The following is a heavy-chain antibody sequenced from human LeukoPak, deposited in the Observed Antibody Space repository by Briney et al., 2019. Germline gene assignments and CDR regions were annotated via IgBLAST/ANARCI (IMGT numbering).Heavy chain of an antibody. D-gene: IGHD5-18*01. V-gene: IGHV1-69*06. CDR3: ARGRGYSYGFFDY. CDR1: GGTFSSYA. CDR2: IIPIFGTA. J-gene: IGHJ4*02. Sequence: GASVKGSCKASGGTFSSYAISWGRQAPGQGLEWMGGIIPIFGTANYAQKFQGRVTITADKSTSTAYMELSSLRSEDTAVYYCARGRGYSYGFFDYWGQGTLVTVSS.